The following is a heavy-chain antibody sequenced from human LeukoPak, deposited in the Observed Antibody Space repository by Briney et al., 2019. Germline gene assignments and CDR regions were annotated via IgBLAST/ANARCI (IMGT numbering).Heavy chain of an antibody. J-gene: IGHJ6*03. CDR2: INPSGGST. D-gene: IGHD4-17*01. CDR3: AREPYGDYYYYYYMDV. CDR1: GYTFTGYY. Sequence: ASVKVSCKASGYTFTGYYMHWVRQAPGQGLEWMGWINPSGGSTSYAQKFQGRVTMTRDMSTSTVYMELSSLRSEDTAVYYCAREPYGDYYYYYYMDVWGKGTTVTVSS. V-gene: IGHV1-46*01.